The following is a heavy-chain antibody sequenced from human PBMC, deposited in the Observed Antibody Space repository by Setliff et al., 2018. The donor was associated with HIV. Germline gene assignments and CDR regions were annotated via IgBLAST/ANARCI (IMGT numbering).Heavy chain of an antibody. D-gene: IGHD6-19*01. Sequence: SDTLSLTCTVSGDSITSGTYYWSWIRQPAGMRLEWIGHISTSGTTNYNPSLKSRVTISVDTSKRQFSLKLTSVTAGDSALYYCARRRGQKATGWYYFDFWGQGALVTVSS. CDR3: ARRRGQKATGWYYFDF. V-gene: IGHV4-61*09. J-gene: IGHJ4*02. CDR2: ISTSGTT. CDR1: GDSITSGTYY.